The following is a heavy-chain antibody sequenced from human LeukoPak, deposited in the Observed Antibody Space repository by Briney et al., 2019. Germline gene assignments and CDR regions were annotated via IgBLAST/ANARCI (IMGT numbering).Heavy chain of an antibody. Sequence: GGSLRLSCAASGFTFSNYGMHWVLQPPGKGREWVTFISDDGDNKHYADSVKGRLTASRDNSKSTLFLQMNSLRVEDTAVYYCVKATRGNLWNGLPWDHSDKWGQGTLVTVSS. CDR3: VKATRGNLWNGLPWDHSDK. CDR1: GFTFSNYG. D-gene: IGHD3-3*01. J-gene: IGHJ4*02. V-gene: IGHV3-30*18. CDR2: ISDDGDNK.